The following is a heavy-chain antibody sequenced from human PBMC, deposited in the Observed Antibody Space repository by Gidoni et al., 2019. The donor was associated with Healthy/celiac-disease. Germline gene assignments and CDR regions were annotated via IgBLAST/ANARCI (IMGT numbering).Heavy chain of an antibody. CDR2: IIPIFGTA. CDR1: GGTFSSYA. CDR3: ARDRTMTTVTWGGSNWFDP. D-gene: IGHD4-17*01. Sequence: QVQLVQSGAEVKKPGSSVKVSCKASGGTFSSYAISWVRQAPGQGLEWMGGIIPIFGTANYAQKFQGRVTITADESTSTAYMELSSLRSEDTAVYYCARDRTMTTVTWGGSNWFDPWGQGTLVTVSS. J-gene: IGHJ5*02. V-gene: IGHV1-69*01.